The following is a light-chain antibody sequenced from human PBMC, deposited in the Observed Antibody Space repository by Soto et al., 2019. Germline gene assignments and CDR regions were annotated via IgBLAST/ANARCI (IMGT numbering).Light chain of an antibody. Sequence: DVQMTQSPSSVSASVGDRVTLTCRASEVIRNSLAWYQQKPGKAPRLLIYAAFNLQGGVPSRFSGSGSVTDFFLTLRSLQPADFATYYCQQAYSVPFSVGGGTKV. CDR3: QQAYSVPFS. CDR1: EVIRNS. V-gene: IGKV1-12*01. CDR2: AAF. J-gene: IGKJ4*01.